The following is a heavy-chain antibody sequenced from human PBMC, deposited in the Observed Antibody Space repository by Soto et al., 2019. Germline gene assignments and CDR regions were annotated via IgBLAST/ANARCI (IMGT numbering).Heavy chain of an antibody. CDR1: GGSFSGYY. J-gene: IGHJ4*02. D-gene: IGHD1-20*01. CDR3: ARGWYNWNDVWGYYFDY. V-gene: IGHV4-34*01. Sequence: SETLSLTCAVYGGSFSGYYWSWIRQPPGKGLEWIGEINHNGSTNYNPSLKSRVTISLDTSKNQFSLKLSSVTAADTAVYYCARGWYNWNDVWGYYFDYWGQGTLVTVS. CDR2: INHNGST.